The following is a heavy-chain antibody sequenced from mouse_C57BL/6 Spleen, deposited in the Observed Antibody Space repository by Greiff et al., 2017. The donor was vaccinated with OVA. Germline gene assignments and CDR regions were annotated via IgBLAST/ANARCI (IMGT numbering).Heavy chain of an antibody. J-gene: IGHJ2*01. CDR2: INPNNGGT. V-gene: IGHV1-26*01. CDR3: ARRGFDY. Sequence: VQLQQSGPELVKLGASVKISCKASGYTFTDYYMNWVKQSHGKSLEWIGDINPNNGGTSYNQKFKGKATLTVDKSSSTAYMELRSLTSEDSAVYYRARRGFDYWGQGTTLTVSS. CDR1: GYTFTDYY.